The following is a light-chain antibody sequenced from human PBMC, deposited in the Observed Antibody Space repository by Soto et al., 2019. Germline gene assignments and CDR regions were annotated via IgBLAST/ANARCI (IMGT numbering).Light chain of an antibody. CDR2: DAS. Sequence: DIKMTQAPSSLSASMGDRVSFTCQASQDISKFLNWYQHKPGQAPSLLIYDASKSHFGVPSRFSGSGSGTDFTFTISSLQPEDNATYYCQQYENRPYTLGPGTIVDVK. J-gene: IGKJ3*01. V-gene: IGKV1-33*01. CDR3: QQYENRPYT. CDR1: QDISKF.